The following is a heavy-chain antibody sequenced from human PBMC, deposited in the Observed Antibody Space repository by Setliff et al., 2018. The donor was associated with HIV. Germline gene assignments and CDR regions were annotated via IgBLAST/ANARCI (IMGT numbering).Heavy chain of an antibody. CDR3: ARGIVIVPGAINEYYHYMDV. Sequence: PSETLSLTCAVYGGSFSDYSWTWIRQPAGKGLEWIGRIYASGSTNYNPSLKSRLTMSVEMSKNQFSLKLSSVTAADTAVYYCARGIVIVPGAINEYYHYMDVWGKGTTVTVSS. D-gene: IGHD2-2*01. J-gene: IGHJ6*03. CDR1: GGSFSDYS. CDR2: IYASGST. V-gene: IGHV4-59*10.